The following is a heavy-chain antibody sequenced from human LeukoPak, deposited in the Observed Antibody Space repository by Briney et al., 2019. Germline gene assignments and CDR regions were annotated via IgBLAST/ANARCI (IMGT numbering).Heavy chain of an antibody. J-gene: IGHJ6*03. V-gene: IGHV3-9*01. Sequence: GGSLRLSCAASGFTFDNFAMHWVRQAPGKGLEWVSGITWNSRVKTYTPSVKGRFTISRDNAKNSLDLQMSSLRAEDTAVYYCAREVYVRGGFPTFYYYYYKDVWGKGTTITVSS. CDR1: GFTFDNFA. CDR3: AREVYVRGGFPTFYYYYYKDV. D-gene: IGHD3-10*02. CDR2: ITWNSRVK.